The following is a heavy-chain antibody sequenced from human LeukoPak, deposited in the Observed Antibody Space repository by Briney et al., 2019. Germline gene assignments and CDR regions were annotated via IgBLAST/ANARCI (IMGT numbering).Heavy chain of an antibody. CDR3: AITPTSCGGGCGWVFDH. J-gene: IGHJ4*02. CDR2: IYYSGST. CDR1: GGSISSSSYY. V-gene: IGHV4-39*01. D-gene: IGHD2-21*02. Sequence: PSETLSLTCTVSGGSISSSSYYWGRIRQPPGKGLEWIGSIYYSGSTYYNPSLNSRVTISVDTSKNQFSLKLTSVTAADTAVYYCAITPTSCGGGCGWVFDHWGQGTLVTVSS.